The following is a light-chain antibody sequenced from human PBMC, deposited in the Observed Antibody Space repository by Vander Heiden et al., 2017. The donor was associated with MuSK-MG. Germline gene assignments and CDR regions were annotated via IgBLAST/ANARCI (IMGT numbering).Light chain of an antibody. CDR3: QQYYSDFYS. CDR2: GAS. V-gene: IGKV4-1*01. Sequence: VLPQSPVSLGLSLGERTTITLKSRQSGWDTSNNKNYVAWYQQKPGQPPKLLIYGASTLQSGVPERFSGSGSGTDFTLTINNLQAEDLAAYSCQQYYSDFYSFGPGTTVEIK. CDR1: QSGWDTSNNKNY. J-gene: IGKJ3*01.